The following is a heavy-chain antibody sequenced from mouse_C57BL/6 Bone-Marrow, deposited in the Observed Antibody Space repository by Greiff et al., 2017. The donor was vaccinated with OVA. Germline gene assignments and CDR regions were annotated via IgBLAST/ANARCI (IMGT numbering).Heavy chain of an antibody. J-gene: IGHJ4*01. CDR3: TRESFYYYGSSGGVDY. CDR1: GFTFSSYA. CDR2: ISSGGDYI. V-gene: IGHV5-9-1*02. D-gene: IGHD1-1*01. Sequence: EVKLMESGEGLVKPGGSLKLSCAASGFTFSSYAMSWVRQTPEKRLEWVAYISSGGDYIYYADPVQGRFTISRDNARNTLYLQMSSLKSEDTAMYYCTRESFYYYGSSGGVDYWGQGTSVTVSS.